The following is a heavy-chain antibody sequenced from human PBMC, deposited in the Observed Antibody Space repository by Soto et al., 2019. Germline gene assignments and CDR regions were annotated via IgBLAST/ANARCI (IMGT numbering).Heavy chain of an antibody. CDR3: ARPVVADYYFDY. Sequence: SETLSLTCTVSGGSISSSSYYWGWIRQPPGKGLEWIGSIYYSGSTYYKPSLKSRVTISVDTSKNQFSLKLSSVTSADTAVYYCARPVVADYYFDYWGQGTLVTSPQ. J-gene: IGHJ4*02. V-gene: IGHV4-39*01. CDR1: GGSISSSSYY. D-gene: IGHD3-22*01. CDR2: IYYSGST.